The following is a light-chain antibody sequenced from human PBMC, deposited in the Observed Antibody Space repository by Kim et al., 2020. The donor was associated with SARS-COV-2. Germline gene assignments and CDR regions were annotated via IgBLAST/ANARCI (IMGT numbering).Light chain of an antibody. V-gene: IGLV1-47*02. Sequence: VTISCTGSRSNLGSGMEYSYWYQQLPGTTPKLLIYSDTQRPSGVPDRFSGSRSGTSASLAISGLRSEDEADYYCATWDVSLSAWVFGGGTQLTVL. CDR1: RSNLGSGMEY. CDR2: SDT. J-gene: IGLJ3*02. CDR3: ATWDVSLSAWV.